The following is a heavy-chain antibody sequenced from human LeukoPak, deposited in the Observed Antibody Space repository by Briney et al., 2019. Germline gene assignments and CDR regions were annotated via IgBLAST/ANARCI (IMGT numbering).Heavy chain of an antibody. D-gene: IGHD3-16*01. J-gene: IGHJ6*03. CDR1: GFTFSSYW. V-gene: IGHV3-74*01. Sequence: GGSLRLSCAASGFTFSSYWMHWVRQAPGKGLVWVSRIASDGSTVYADSVKGRFTISRDNAKDTVYLQMNSLRAEDTAVYYCAKLGGHPLHNYYVGVWGKGTTVAVSS. CDR3: AKLGGHPLHNYYVGV. CDR2: IASDGST.